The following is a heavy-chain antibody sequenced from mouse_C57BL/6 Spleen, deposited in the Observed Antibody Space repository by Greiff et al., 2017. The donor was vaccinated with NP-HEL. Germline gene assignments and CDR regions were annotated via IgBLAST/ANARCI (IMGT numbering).Heavy chain of an antibody. J-gene: IGHJ4*01. CDR1: GFTFSSYA. V-gene: IGHV5-9-1*02. CDR3: TRGGGDYYAMDY. Sequence: EVHLVESGEGLVKPGGSLKLSCAASGFTFSSYAMSWVRQTPEKRLEWVAYISSGGDYIYYADTVKGRFTISRDNARNTLYLQMSSLKSEDTAMYYCTRGGGDYYAMDYWGQGTSVTVSS. CDR2: ISSGGDYI.